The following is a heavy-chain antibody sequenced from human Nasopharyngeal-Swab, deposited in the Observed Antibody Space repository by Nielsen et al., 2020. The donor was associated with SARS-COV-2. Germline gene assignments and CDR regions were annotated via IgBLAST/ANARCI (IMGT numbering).Heavy chain of an antibody. D-gene: IGHD3-22*01. CDR3: ARAPKRGSSGYQVVN. CDR1: GFTFSSYW. Sequence: GESLKISCAASGFTFSSYWMSWVRQAPGKGLEWVANIKQDGSEKYYVDSVKGRFTISRDNAKNSLYLQMNSLRAEDTAVYYCARAPKRGSSGYQVVNWGQGTLVTVSS. V-gene: IGHV3-7*03. J-gene: IGHJ4*02. CDR2: IKQDGSEK.